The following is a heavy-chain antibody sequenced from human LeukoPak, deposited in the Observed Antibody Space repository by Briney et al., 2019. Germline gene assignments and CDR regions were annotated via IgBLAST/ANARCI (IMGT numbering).Heavy chain of an antibody. Sequence: ASVKVSCKASGYTFTGYYMHWVRQAPGQGLEWMGRLNPNSGGTNYAQKFQGRVTMTRDTSISTAYVELSRLRSDDTAVYYCVRDRGDCTNGVCYTHDAFDIWGQGTMVTVSS. CDR3: VRDRGDCTNGVCYTHDAFDI. CDR1: GYTFTGYY. D-gene: IGHD2-8*01. V-gene: IGHV1-2*06. J-gene: IGHJ3*02. CDR2: LNPNSGGT.